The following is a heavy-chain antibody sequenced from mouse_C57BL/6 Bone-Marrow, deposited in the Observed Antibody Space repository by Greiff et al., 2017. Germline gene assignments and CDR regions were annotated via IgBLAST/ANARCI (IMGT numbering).Heavy chain of an antibody. Sequence: QVQLQQPGAELVKPGASVKMSCKASGYTFTSYWITWVKQRPGQGLEWIGDIYPGSGSTNYNEKFKSKATLTVDTSSSTAYMQLSSLTSEDSAVYYCARRHYGPFYYYAMDDWGQGTSVTVSS. CDR3: ARRHYGPFYYYAMDD. CDR2: IYPGSGST. V-gene: IGHV1-55*01. CDR1: GYTFTSYW. J-gene: IGHJ4*01. D-gene: IGHD1-1*01.